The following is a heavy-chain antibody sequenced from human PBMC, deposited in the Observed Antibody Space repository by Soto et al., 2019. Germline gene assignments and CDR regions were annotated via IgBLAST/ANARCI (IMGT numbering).Heavy chain of an antibody. CDR2: IYYSVST. CDR3: ALQRGSGWTTFDY. Sequence: SEKLCLSCTVAGGSIGGSSGDWDMISQPPGKGLQWIGNIYYSVSTYYNPSLKSRVTISVDTSKNQFSLKLSSVTAADTAVYYCALQRGSGWTTFDYWGQGTLVTVSS. J-gene: IGHJ4*02. CDR1: GGSIGGSSGD. V-gene: IGHV4-39*01. D-gene: IGHD6-19*01.